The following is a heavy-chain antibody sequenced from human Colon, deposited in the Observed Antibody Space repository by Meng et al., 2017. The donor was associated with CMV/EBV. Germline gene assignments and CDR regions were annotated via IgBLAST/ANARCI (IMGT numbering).Heavy chain of an antibody. V-gene: IGHV3-11*04. CDR2: ISSSGSTI. CDR3: VRDWCSSNSCYLDY. D-gene: IGHD2-2*01. CDR1: GFTFSDYY. J-gene: IGHJ4*02. Sequence: GESLKISCAASGFTFSDYYMSWIRQAPGKGLEWVSYISSSGSTIYYADSVKGRFTISRDNAKNSLYLQMNSLRAEDTAVYYCVRDWCSSNSCYLDYWGQGTLVTVSS.